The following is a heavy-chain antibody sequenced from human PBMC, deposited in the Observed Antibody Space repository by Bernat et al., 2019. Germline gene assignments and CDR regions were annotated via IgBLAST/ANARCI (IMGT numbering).Heavy chain of an antibody. D-gene: IGHD2-2*01. J-gene: IGHJ4*02. Sequence: QVQLVQSGAEVKKPGSSVKVSCKASGGTFSSYAISWVRQAPGQGLEWMGGSIPIFGTANYAHKFQGRVTITADESTSTSYMELSSLRSEDTAVYYCARGACSSTSCSKRFDYWGQGTLVTVSS. CDR2: SIPIFGTA. CDR3: ARGACSSTSCSKRFDY. CDR1: GGTFSSYA. V-gene: IGHV1-69*01.